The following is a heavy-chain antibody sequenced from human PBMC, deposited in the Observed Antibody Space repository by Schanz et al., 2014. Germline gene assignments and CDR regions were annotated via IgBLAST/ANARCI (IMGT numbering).Heavy chain of an antibody. V-gene: IGHV1-18*01. J-gene: IGHJ4*02. CDR2: ISVYTGNT. Sequence: QVQLVQSGAEVKKPGASVRVSCKASGYTFTTYAMSWVRQAPGQGLEWVGWISVYTGNTKYGQKVQGRVTMTADTSTSTVSMELRRLRSADTGVDNCAGSAGRDFWSGYYTRFDYWGQGTLVTVSS. CDR1: GYTFTTYA. D-gene: IGHD3-3*01. CDR3: AGSAGRDFWSGYYTRFDY.